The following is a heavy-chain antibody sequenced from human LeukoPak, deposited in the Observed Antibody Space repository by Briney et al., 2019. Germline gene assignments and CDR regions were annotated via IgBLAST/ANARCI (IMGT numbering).Heavy chain of an antibody. J-gene: IGHJ6*03. CDR2: IYTSGST. CDR3: ARPGIRDYFYYMDV. D-gene: IGHD3-3*02. CDR1: GGSISSYY. V-gene: IGHV4-4*07. Sequence: SETLSLTCTVSGGSISSYYWSWIRQPAGTGLEWIGRIYTSGSTNSNPSLKSRVTMSVDTSKNQFSLKLSSVTAADTAIYYCARPGIRDYFYYMDVWGEGTPVTVSS.